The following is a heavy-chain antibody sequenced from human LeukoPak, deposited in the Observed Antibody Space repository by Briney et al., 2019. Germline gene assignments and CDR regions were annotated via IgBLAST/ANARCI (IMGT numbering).Heavy chain of an antibody. V-gene: IGHV1-8*01. CDR1: GYTFTSYD. D-gene: IGHD6-6*01. J-gene: IGHJ3*02. CDR2: MNPNSGNT. CDR3: ARGAPYSSSSGLAFDI. Sequence: ASVKVSCKASGYTFTSYDINWVRQATGQGLKWMGWMNPNSGNTGYAQKFQGRVTMTRNTSISTAYMELSSLRSEDTAVYYCARGAPYSSSSGLAFDIWGQGTMVTVSS.